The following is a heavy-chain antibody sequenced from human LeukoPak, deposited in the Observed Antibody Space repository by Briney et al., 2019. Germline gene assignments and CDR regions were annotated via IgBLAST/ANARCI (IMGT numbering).Heavy chain of an antibody. J-gene: IGHJ4*02. CDR2: ISSSGSTI. CDR3: ARDPTKYSSSWYGPLFDY. V-gene: IGHV3-11*04. CDR1: GFTFSDYY. D-gene: IGHD6-13*01. Sequence: GGSLRLSCAASGFTFSDYYMSWIRQAPGKGLEWVSYISSSGSTIYYADSVKGRFTISRDNAKNSLYLQMNSLRAEDTAVYYCARDPTKYSSSWYGPLFDYWGQGTLVTVSS.